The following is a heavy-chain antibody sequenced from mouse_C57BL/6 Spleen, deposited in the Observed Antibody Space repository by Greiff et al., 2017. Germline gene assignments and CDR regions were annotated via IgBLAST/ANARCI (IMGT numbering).Heavy chain of an antibody. CDR3: AKADYDDAMDY. CDR2: ISSGSSTI. V-gene: IGHV5-17*01. Sequence: EVMLVESGGGLVKPGGSLKLSCAASGFTFSDYGMHWVRQAPEKGLEWVAYISSGSSTIYYADTVKGRFTISRDNAKNTLFLQMTSLRSEDTAMXYCAKADYDDAMDYWGQGTSVTVSS. D-gene: IGHD2-4*01. CDR1: GFTFSDYG. J-gene: IGHJ4*01.